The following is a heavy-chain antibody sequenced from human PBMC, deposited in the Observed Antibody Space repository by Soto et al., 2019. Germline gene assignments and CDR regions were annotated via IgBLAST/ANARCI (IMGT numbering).Heavy chain of an antibody. CDR1: GYTFTSYY. D-gene: IGHD5-18*01. CDR2: INPSGGST. Sequence: QVQLVQSGAEVKKPGASVKISCKASGYTFTSYYMHWVRQAPGQGLEWMAGINPSGGSTNSAQKFQGRVTMTRDTSTSTVYMELSSLRSEDTAVYYCARDIGYRCGLDWFDPWGQGTLVTVSS. V-gene: IGHV1-46*01. J-gene: IGHJ5*02. CDR3: ARDIGYRCGLDWFDP.